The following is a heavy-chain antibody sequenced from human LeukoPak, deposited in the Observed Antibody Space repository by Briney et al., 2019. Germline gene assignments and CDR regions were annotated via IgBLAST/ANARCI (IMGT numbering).Heavy chain of an antibody. V-gene: IGHV3-7*04. CDR3: ARGSYYFDY. CDR1: GFTFSSYW. Sequence: PGGSLRLSCAASGFTFSSYWMSWVRQAPGKGLEWVANIKQDGSEKYYVDSVKGRLTISRDNAKNSLYLHMNSLRPEDTAVYYCARGSYYFDYWVQATLVTVSS. J-gene: IGHJ4*02. CDR2: IKQDGSEK.